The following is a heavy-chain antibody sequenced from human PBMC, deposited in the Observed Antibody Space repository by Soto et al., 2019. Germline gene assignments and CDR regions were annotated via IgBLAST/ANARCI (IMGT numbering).Heavy chain of an antibody. CDR2: ISAHNGKT. V-gene: IGHV1-18*01. Sequence: GPEVKKPGASVKVSCKGSGYIFTSYGIAWVRQAPGQGLEWMGWISAHNGKTEYAQKFQGRVTVTRDTSTSTAYLELRSLRSDDTVLYYCARGRFGDYWGQGALVTVSS. J-gene: IGHJ4*02. CDR1: GYIFTSYG. D-gene: IGHD3-10*01. CDR3: ARGRFGDY.